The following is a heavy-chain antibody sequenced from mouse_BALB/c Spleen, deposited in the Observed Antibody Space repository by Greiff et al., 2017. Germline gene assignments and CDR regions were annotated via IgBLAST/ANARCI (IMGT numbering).Heavy chain of an antibody. CDR2: ISSGSSTI. CDR1: GFTFSSFG. J-gene: IGHJ3*01. CDR3: ARWDYYGTPWFAY. Sequence: EVKVVESGGGLVQPGGSRKLSCAASGFTFSSFGMHWVRQAPEKGLEWVAYISSGSSTIYYADTVKGRFTISRDNPKNTLFLQMTSLRSEDTAMYYCARWDYYGTPWFAYWGQGTLVTVSA. D-gene: IGHD1-1*01. V-gene: IGHV5-17*02.